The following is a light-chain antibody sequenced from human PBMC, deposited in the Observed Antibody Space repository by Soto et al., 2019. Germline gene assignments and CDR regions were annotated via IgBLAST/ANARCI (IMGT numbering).Light chain of an antibody. CDR2: EVN. Sequence: QSALTQPASVSGSPGQSVTMSCTGPRSDIGDSNFISWYQHSPGKAPRLLIYEVNNRPSGVSRRFSGSKAGNTASLTISGLLEDDEADYFCASFRSGTILVFGSGTKVTVL. V-gene: IGLV2-14*01. J-gene: IGLJ1*01. CDR1: RSDIGDSNF. CDR3: ASFRSGTILV.